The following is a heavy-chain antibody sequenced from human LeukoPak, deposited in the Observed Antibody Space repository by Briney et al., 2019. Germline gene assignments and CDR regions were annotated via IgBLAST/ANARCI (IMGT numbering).Heavy chain of an antibody. D-gene: IGHD5-12*01. J-gene: IGHJ6*03. Sequence: PGGSLRLSCAASGFTVSSNYMSWVRQAPGKGLEWVSVIYSGGSTYYADSVKGRFTISRDNSKNTLYLQMNSLRAEDTAVYYCARSYDQYYMDVWGKGTTVTVSS. CDR1: GFTVSSNY. CDR3: ARSYDQYYMDV. V-gene: IGHV3-53*01. CDR2: IYSGGST.